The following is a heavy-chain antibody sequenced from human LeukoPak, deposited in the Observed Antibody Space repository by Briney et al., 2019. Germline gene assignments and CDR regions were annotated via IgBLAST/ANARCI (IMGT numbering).Heavy chain of an antibody. CDR3: ARDGVLGAFDI. CDR2: ISSSSSYI. Sequence: GGSLRLSCAASGFTFSSCSMNWVRQAPGKGLEWVSSISSSSSYIYYADSVKGRFTISRDNAKNSLYLQMNSLRAEDTAVYYCARDGVLGAFDIWGQGTMVTVSS. CDR1: GFTFSSCS. V-gene: IGHV3-21*01. J-gene: IGHJ3*02. D-gene: IGHD6-6*01.